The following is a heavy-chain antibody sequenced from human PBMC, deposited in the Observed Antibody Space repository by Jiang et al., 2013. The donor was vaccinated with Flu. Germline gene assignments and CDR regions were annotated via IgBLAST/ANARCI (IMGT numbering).Heavy chain of an antibody. J-gene: IGHJ6*02. V-gene: IGHV4-59*01. D-gene: IGHD3-16*02. CDR3: ARCGGSIGSHPYDYVWGSYPGEYSCYGLDV. CDR1: GGSISSYY. CDR2: FYYSGST. Sequence: LLKPSETLSLTCTVSGGSISSYYWSWIRQPPGKGLEWIGYFYYSGSTNYNPSLKSRITISVDTSKNQFSLKLSSVTAADTAVYYCARCGGSIGSHPYDYVWGSYPGEYSCYGLDVWGQGTTVTVSS.